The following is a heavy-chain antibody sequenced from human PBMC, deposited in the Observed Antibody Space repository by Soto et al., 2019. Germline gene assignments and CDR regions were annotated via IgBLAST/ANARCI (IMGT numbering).Heavy chain of an antibody. CDR2: ISAYNGNT. Sequence: ASVKVSCKASGYTFTSYGISWVRQAPGQGLEWMGWISAYNGNTNYAQKLQGRVTMTTDTSTSTAYMELRSLRSDDTAVYYCARDYRGFLEWLLIPPCYYYGMDVWGQGTTVTVSS. V-gene: IGHV1-18*01. CDR1: GYTFTSYG. D-gene: IGHD3-3*01. J-gene: IGHJ6*02. CDR3: ARDYRGFLEWLLIPPCYYYGMDV.